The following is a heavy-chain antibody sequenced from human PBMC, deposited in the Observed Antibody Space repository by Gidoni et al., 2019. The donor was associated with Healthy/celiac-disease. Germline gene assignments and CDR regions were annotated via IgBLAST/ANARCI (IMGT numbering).Heavy chain of an antibody. CDR3: ARGWLVPYYFDY. J-gene: IGHJ4*02. CDR1: GFTVSSNY. V-gene: IGHV3-53*01. Sequence: EVQLVESGGGLIQPGGSLRLSCSASGFTVSSNYMSWVRQAQGKGLEWVSVIYSGGSTYYADSVKGRFTVSRDNSKNTLYLQMNSLRAEDTAVYYCARGWLVPYYFDYWGQGTLVTVSS. D-gene: IGHD6-19*01. CDR2: IYSGGST.